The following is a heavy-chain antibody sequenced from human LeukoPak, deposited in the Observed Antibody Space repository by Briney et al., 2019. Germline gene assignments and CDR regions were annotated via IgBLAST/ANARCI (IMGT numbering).Heavy chain of an antibody. CDR1: GGTFSSYA. J-gene: IGHJ4*02. V-gene: IGHV1-69*04. CDR2: IIPILGIA. CDR3: ARGQDYSSGWYGY. Sequence: SVKVSCKASGGTFSSYAISWVRQAPGQGLEWMGRIIPILGIANYAQKFQGRVTITADKSTSTAYMELSSLRSEDTAVYYCARGQDYSSGWYGYWGQGTLVTVSS. D-gene: IGHD6-19*01.